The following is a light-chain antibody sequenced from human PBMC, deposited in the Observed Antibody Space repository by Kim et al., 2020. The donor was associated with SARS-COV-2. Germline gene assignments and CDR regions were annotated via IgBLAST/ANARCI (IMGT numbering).Light chain of an antibody. CDR3: QQYGYSPYT. Sequence: EIVLTQSPGTLSLSPGERATLSCRASQTIDSKYLAWYRHKPGQTPRLLIYGASNRATGIPDRFSGSESGADFTLTISRLEPGDSAVYYCQQYGYSPYTFGRGTKLEIK. V-gene: IGKV3-20*01. J-gene: IGKJ2*01. CDR1: QTIDSKY. CDR2: GAS.